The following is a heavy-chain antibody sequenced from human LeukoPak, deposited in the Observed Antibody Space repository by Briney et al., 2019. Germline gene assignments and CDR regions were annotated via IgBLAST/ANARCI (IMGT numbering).Heavy chain of an antibody. J-gene: IGHJ4*02. V-gene: IGHV1-2*06. CDR2: INPNSGGT. D-gene: IGHD6-19*01. CDR1: GYTFTDYY. CDR3: ARATYNSGPNYFDY. Sequence: ASVKVSCKASGYTFTDYYMHWVRQAPGQGLEWMGRINPNSGGTNYAQKFQGRVTMTRYTSISTAYMELSRLRSDAKAVYYCARATYNSGPNYFDYWGQGTLVTVSS.